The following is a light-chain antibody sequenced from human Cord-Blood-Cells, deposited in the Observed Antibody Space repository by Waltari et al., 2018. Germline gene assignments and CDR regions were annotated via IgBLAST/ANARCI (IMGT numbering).Light chain of an antibody. Sequence: QLVLTQSPSASASPGASVKLTCTLSSGHSSYAIAWHQQQPEKGPRYLMKLNSDGSHSKGDGIPDRFSGSSSGAERYLTISSLRSEDEADYYCQTWGTGIQVFGGGTKLTVL. CDR2: LNSDGSH. V-gene: IGLV4-69*01. CDR1: SGHSSYA. J-gene: IGLJ3*02. CDR3: QTWGTGIQV.